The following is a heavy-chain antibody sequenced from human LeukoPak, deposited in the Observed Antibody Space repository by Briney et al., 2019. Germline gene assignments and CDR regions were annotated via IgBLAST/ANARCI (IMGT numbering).Heavy chain of an antibody. J-gene: IGHJ4*02. Sequence: SETLSLTCNVSGGSISSYYWSWIRQPAGKGLEWIGRIYSSGSTNYNPSLKSRLTMSVDTSKNQFSLKLSSVTAADTAVYYCARNGMVRGVVGYWGQGTLVTVSS. CDR3: ARNGMVRGVVGY. CDR2: IYSSGST. D-gene: IGHD3-10*01. CDR1: GGSISSYY. V-gene: IGHV4-4*07.